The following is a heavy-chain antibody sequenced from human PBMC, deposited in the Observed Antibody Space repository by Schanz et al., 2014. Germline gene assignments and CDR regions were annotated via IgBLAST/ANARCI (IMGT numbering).Heavy chain of an antibody. CDR3: ARGIPYCSSTSCSGLDAYDV. D-gene: IGHD2-2*01. Sequence: EVQLVESGGGLVQPGGSLRLSCAASGFTFSSNSMNWVRQAPGKGLEWISYIGSSSSRIDHADSVKGRFTISRDNAKNSLYLQMNSLRAEDTAMYYCARGIPYCSSTSCSGLDAYDVWGQGTLVTVSS. CDR2: IGSSSSRI. CDR1: GFTFSSNS. V-gene: IGHV3-48*01. J-gene: IGHJ3*01.